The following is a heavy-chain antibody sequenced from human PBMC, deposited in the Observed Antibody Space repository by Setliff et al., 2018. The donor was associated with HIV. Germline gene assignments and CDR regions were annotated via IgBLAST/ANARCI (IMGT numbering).Heavy chain of an antibody. CDR1: GYTFTSYY. J-gene: IGHJ6*02. V-gene: IGHV1-46*04. D-gene: IGHD3-10*01. Sequence: AASVKVSCKASGYTFTSYYMHWVRQAPGQGLEWMGIINPSGGSTSYSDPVKGRFTISRDNSKNTLYLQMNSLGAEDTAVYYCARSVIGYYYYGMDVWGQGTLVTVSS. CDR3: ARSVIGYYYYGMDV. CDR2: INPSGGST.